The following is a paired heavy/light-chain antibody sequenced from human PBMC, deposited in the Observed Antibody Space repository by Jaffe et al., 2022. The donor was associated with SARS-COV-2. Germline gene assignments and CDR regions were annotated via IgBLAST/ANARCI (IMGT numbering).Heavy chain of an antibody. CDR3: ARVHIAVAGSWFDP. CDR2: INAANGNT. J-gene: IGHJ5*02. D-gene: IGHD6-19*01. V-gene: IGHV1-3*01. CDR1: GYTFTNYA. Sequence: QVQLVQSGAEVKKPGASVKVSCKSSGYTFTNYAMHWVRQAPGQRLEWMGWINAANGNTKYSQKFQGRITMTRDTSATTGYMELRSLRSEDTALYYCARVHIAVAGSWFDPWGQGTLVTVSS.
Light chain of an antibody. CDR3: QQYDNLPLT. V-gene: IGKV1-33*01. CDR1: QDISKY. CDR2: DAS. J-gene: IGKJ4*01. Sequence: DIQMTQSPSSLSASVGDRVTITCQASQDISKYLNWYQQRAGKAPKLLIYDASNLETGVPSRFSGSGSGTHFTLTISSLQPEDIATYYCQQYDNLPLTFGGGTKVEIK.